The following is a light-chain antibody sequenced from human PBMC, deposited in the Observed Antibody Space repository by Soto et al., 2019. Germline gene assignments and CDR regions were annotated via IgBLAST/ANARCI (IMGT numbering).Light chain of an antibody. J-gene: IGKJ4*01. Sequence: DIQMTQSPSSLSASVGDRVTITCRAGQSISTYLNWYQQKPGKAPKLLIYAASTLQSGVPSRFSGTGAGTVFTLTISSLQPEDFANYYCQQSYNTFPLTLGGGTKVDIK. V-gene: IGKV1-39*01. CDR3: QQSYNTFPLT. CDR2: AAS. CDR1: QSISTY.